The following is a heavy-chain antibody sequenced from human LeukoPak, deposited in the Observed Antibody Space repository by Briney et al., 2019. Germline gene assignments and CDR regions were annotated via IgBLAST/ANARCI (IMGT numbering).Heavy chain of an antibody. CDR2: ISWNSGSI. V-gene: IGHV3-9*01. CDR3: AKDYSYDSSGYANWFDP. Sequence: GRSLRLSCAAPGFTFDDYAMHWVRHAPGKGLEWVSGISWNSGSIGYADSVKGRFTISRDNAKNSLYLQMNSLRAEDTALYYCAKDYSYDSSGYANWFDPWGQGTLVTVSS. D-gene: IGHD3-22*01. CDR1: GFTFDDYA. J-gene: IGHJ5*02.